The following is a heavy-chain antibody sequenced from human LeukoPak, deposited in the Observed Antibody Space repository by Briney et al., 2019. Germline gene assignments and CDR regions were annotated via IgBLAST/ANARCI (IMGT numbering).Heavy chain of an antibody. V-gene: IGHV1-69*13. CDR3: ARVYSYGYSVSDY. D-gene: IGHD5-18*01. CDR2: IIPIFGTA. Sequence: ASVKVSCKASGGTFSSYAISWVRQAPGQGLEWMGGIIPIFGTANYAQKFQGRVTITADESTSTAYMELSSLRSEDTAVYYCARVYSYGYSVSDYWGQGTLVTVSS. J-gene: IGHJ4*02. CDR1: GGTFSSYA.